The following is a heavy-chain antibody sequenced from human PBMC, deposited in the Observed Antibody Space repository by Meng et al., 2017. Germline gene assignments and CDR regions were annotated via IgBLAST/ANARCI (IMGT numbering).Heavy chain of an antibody. Sequence: ESLKISCTVSGGSISSYYWSWIRQPPGKGLEWIGYIYYSGSTNYNPSLKSRVTISVDTSKNQFSLKLSSVTAADTAVYYCARELSTMIVPGGWFDPWGQGTLVTVSS. CDR1: GGSISSYY. V-gene: IGHV4-59*01. J-gene: IGHJ5*02. D-gene: IGHD3-22*01. CDR3: ARELSTMIVPGGWFDP. CDR2: IYYSGST.